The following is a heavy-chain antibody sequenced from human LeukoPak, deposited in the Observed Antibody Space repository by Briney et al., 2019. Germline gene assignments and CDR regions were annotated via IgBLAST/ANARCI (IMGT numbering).Heavy chain of an antibody. CDR2: IIPIFGSA. CDR3: ARAAARTVMNDY. V-gene: IGHV1-69*15. J-gene: IGHJ4*02. Sequence: SSVKVSCKASGGSGGSFSNHGINWVRQAPGHGLEWMGRIIPIFGSANYAQKFQGRVTISADESTSTAYMELNSLRPDDTAVYYCARAAARTVMNDYWGQGTLVTVSS. D-gene: IGHD6-6*01. CDR1: GGSGGSFSNHG.